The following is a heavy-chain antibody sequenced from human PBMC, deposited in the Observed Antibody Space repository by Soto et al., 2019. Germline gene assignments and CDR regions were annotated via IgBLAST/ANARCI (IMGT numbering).Heavy chain of an antibody. CDR2: IWYDGSNK. CDR1: GFTFSSYG. D-gene: IGHD2-15*01. J-gene: IGHJ4*02. CDR3: AREMLKKDAYSGGSCPLDY. V-gene: IGHV3-33*01. Sequence: QVQLVESGGGVVQPGRSLRLSCAASGFTFSSYGMHWVRQAPGKGLEWVAVIWYDGSNKYYADSVKGRFTISRDNSKNTLYLQMNSLRAEDTAVYYCAREMLKKDAYSGGSCPLDYWGQGTLVTVSS.